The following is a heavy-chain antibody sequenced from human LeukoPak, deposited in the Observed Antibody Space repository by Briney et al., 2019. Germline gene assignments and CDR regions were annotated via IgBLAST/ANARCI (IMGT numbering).Heavy chain of an antibody. Sequence: ASVKVSCKASGYTLTSNYMHWVRQAPGQGPEWMGVISPSGGSTTYAQKFQGRVTLTRDMSTSTDYLELSSLRSEDTAVYYCARAGGTANYYYYYMDVWGKGTTVTVSS. CDR2: ISPSGGST. CDR3: ARAGGTANYYYYYMDV. CDR1: GYTLTSNY. D-gene: IGHD5-18*01. V-gene: IGHV1-46*01. J-gene: IGHJ6*03.